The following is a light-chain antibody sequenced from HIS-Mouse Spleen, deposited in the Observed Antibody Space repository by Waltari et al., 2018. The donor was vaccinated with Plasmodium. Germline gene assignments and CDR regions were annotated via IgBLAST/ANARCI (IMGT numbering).Light chain of an antibody. J-gene: IGLJ3*02. CDR3: YSTDSSGNHRV. CDR2: EDS. V-gene: IGLV3-10*01. Sequence: SYELTPPPSVSVSPGQTARITCSGDALPKTYAYWYQQKSGQAPVLVIYEDSKRPSGIPERFPGSSSGTMATLTISGAQVEDEADYYCYSTDSSGNHRVFGGGTKLTVL. CDR1: ALPKTY.